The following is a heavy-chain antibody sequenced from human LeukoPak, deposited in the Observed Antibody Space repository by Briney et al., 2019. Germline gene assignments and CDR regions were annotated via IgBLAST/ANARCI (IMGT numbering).Heavy chain of an antibody. CDR1: GFTFSDYY. Sequence: GGSLRLSCAASGFTFSDYYMSWLRQAPGKGLEWVSYVSSSGSTIYYADSVKGRFTISRDNAKNSLYLQMNSLRAEDTAVYYGARLWWPPYYHYRYVWGKGTTVTVSS. CDR2: VSSSGSTI. D-gene: IGHD2-15*01. V-gene: IGHV3-11*01. CDR3: ARLWWPPYYHYRYV. J-gene: IGHJ6*03.